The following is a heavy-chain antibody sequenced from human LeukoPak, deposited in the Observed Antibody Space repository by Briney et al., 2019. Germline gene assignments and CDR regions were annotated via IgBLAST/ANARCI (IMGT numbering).Heavy chain of an antibody. V-gene: IGHV4-61*01. D-gene: IGHD3-10*02. Sequence: SETLSLTCTVSGGSVSSGSYYWSWIRQPPGKGLEWIGYIYYRGSTNYNPSLKSRVTISVDTSKNQFSLKLSSVTAADTAVYYCATTRRGVTMVGSYYYGMDVWGKETTVTVSS. CDR1: GGSVSSGSYY. CDR2: IYYRGST. J-gene: IGHJ6*04. CDR3: ATTRRGVTMVGSYYYGMDV.